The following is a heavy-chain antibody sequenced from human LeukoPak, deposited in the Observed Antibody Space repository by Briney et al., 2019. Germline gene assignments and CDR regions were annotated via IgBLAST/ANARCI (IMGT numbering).Heavy chain of an antibody. CDR3: FKRFDY. D-gene: IGHD1-1*01. J-gene: IGHJ4*02. V-gene: IGHV4-39*07. CDR1: GGSISSSRYY. CDR2: MYYSGST. Sequence: PSETLSLTCTVSGGSISSSRYYWGWIRQPPGKGLEWIGSMYYSGSTYYNPSLKSRVTISVDTSKNQFSLKLTSVTAARPSGGTPFKRFDYWGQGTLVTVSS.